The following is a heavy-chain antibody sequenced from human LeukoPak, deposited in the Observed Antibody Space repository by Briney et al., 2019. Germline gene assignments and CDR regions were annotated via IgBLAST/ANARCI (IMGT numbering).Heavy chain of an antibody. Sequence: ASVKVSCKASGYTFTSYGISWVRQAPGQGLEWMGWISAYNGITNYAQKLQGRVTMTTDTSTSTAYMELRSLRSDDTAVYYCASLIAAAGNLYFDYWGQGTLVTVFS. V-gene: IGHV1-18*01. CDR3: ASLIAAAGNLYFDY. J-gene: IGHJ4*02. D-gene: IGHD6-13*01. CDR2: ISAYNGIT. CDR1: GYTFTSYG.